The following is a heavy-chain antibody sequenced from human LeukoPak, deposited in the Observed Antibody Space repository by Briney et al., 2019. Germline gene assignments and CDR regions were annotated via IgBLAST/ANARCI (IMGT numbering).Heavy chain of an antibody. CDR3: AKDRTIAAAGTSYDY. CDR2: ISWNSGSI. D-gene: IGHD6-13*01. V-gene: IGHV3-9*01. J-gene: IGHJ4*02. CDR1: GFTFDDYA. Sequence: GRSLRRSCAASGFTFDDYAMHWVRQAPGKGLEWVSGISWNSGSIGYADSVKGRFTISRDNAKNSLYLQMNSLRAEDTALYYCAKDRTIAAAGTSYDYWGQGTLVTVSS.